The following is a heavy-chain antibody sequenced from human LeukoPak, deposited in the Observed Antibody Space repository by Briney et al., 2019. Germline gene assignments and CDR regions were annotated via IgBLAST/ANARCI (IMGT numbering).Heavy chain of an antibody. CDR3: ARGRYCSADICSGGDAFDI. CDR2: IYTRGST. CDR1: GGSNNNYY. J-gene: IGHJ3*02. Sequence: SETLSLTCTVSGGSNNNYYWSWIRQPAGKGLEGIGRIYTRGSTNYNPSLKSRATLSVDTSKNQFSLKLSSVTAGDPAVYYCARGRYCSADICSGGDAFDIWGQGTMVSVSS. D-gene: IGHD2-15*01. V-gene: IGHV4-4*07.